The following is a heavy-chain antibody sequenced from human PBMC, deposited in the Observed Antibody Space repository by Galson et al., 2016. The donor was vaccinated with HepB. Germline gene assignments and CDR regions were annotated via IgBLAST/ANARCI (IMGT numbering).Heavy chain of an antibody. Sequence: SVKVSCKASGYTFTSYDINWVRQASGQGLEWMGWINPDSGDTGYAQKFQSRVTMTTDTSINTAYMELSSLRSQDTALYYCTRGWDPWGQGTLVIVSS. V-gene: IGHV1-8*01. CDR3: TRGWDP. J-gene: IGHJ5*02. CDR2: INPDSGDT. CDR1: GYTFTSYD.